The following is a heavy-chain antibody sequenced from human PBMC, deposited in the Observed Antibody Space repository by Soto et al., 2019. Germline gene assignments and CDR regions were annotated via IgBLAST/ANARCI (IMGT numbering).Heavy chain of an antibody. D-gene: IGHD4-17*01. CDR3: ARDLRGHYGP. V-gene: IGHV3-21*06. CDR2: VSGSSSYI. Sequence: XESLRLSCEGPGFNFRNFNMIWVRQAPGKGLEWVSSVSGSSSYIYYADSVKGRFTVSRDNANNLVFLQMNGLRPEDTAMYYCARDLRGHYGPWGQGTMVTVSS. CDR1: GFNFRNFN. J-gene: IGHJ3*01.